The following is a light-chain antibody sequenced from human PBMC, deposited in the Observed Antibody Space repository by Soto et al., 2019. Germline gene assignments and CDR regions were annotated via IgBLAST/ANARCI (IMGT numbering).Light chain of an antibody. CDR3: QSYDSSPSGYV. V-gene: IGLV1-40*01. CDR1: SSNIGAGYD. Sequence: SVLPQPPSVSGSPGQMVTISCPGSSSNIGAGYDVHWYQQLPETAPKLLIYGNSNRPSGVPDRFSGSKSGTSASLAITGLQAEDEADYYCQSYDSSPSGYVFGTGTKVTVL. CDR2: GNS. J-gene: IGLJ1*01.